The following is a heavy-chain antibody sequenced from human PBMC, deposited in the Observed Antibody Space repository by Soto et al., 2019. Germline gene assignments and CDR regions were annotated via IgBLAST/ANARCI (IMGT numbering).Heavy chain of an antibody. J-gene: IGHJ3*02. D-gene: IGHD2-2*01. CDR1: GFTFSSYT. Sequence: LRLSCAASGFTFSSYTMNWVRQAPGKGLEWVSSITSSSSYIYYADSVKGRFTISRDNAKNSLYLQMNSLRAEDTAVYYCASVVVPASIDAFDIWGQGTMVTVSS. V-gene: IGHV3-21*01. CDR2: ITSSSSYI. CDR3: ASVVVPASIDAFDI.